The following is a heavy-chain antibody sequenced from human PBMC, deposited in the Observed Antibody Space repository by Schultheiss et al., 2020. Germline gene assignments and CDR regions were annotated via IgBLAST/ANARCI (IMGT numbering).Heavy chain of an antibody. CDR3: ARANPYSGSSHKLFDY. J-gene: IGHJ4*02. CDR2: IYYSAST. V-gene: IGHV4-31*03. Sequence: SQTLSLTCSVSGGSINTNTYYWGWVRQPPGKGLEWIGFIYYSASTNYNPSLKSRVTMSVDTSKNQFSLKLSSVTAADTAVYYCARANPYSGSSHKLFDYWGQGTLVTVSS. CDR1: GGSINTNTYY. D-gene: IGHD1-26*01.